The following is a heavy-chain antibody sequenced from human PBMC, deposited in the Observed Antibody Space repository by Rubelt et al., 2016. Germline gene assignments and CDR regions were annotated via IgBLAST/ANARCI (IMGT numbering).Heavy chain of an antibody. D-gene: IGHD1-1*01. Sequence: GRIYTSGSTNYNPSLKSRVTMSVDTSKNQFSLKLSSVTAADTAVYYCARHPPGTQGPFDPWGQGTLVTVSS. CDR2: IYTSGST. V-gene: IGHV4-4*07. J-gene: IGHJ5*02. CDR3: ARHPPGTQGPFDP.